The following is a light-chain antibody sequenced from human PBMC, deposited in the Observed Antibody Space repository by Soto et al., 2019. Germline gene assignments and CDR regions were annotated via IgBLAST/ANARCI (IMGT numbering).Light chain of an antibody. J-gene: IGKJ2*01. CDR1: QGINSY. V-gene: IGKV1-27*01. CDR2: GAS. Sequence: DIQMTQSPSSLSASVGDRVTITCRASQGINSYLAWYQQKPGKVPQLLIYGASTLQSGVPTRFGGSGSGTDFTLTISSLQPEDVATYYCQKYNSAPYTFGQGTKLEIK. CDR3: QKYNSAPYT.